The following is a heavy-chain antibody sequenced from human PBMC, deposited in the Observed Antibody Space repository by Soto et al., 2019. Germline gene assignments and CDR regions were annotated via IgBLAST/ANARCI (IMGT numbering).Heavy chain of an antibody. CDR1: GYTFTGYY. CDR3: ARRKGAYYDSSGYHYYFDY. Sequence: ASVKVSCKASGYTFTGYYMHWVRQAPGQGLEWMGWINPNSGGTKSAQKFQGRVTMTRDTSISTAYMELSRLRSDDTAVYYCARRKGAYYDSSGYHYYFDYWGQGTLVTVSS. J-gene: IGHJ4*02. CDR2: INPNSGGT. V-gene: IGHV1-2*02. D-gene: IGHD3-22*01.